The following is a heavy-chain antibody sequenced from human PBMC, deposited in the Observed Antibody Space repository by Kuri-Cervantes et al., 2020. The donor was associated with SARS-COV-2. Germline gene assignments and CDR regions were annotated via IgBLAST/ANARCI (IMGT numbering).Heavy chain of an antibody. D-gene: IGHD1-26*01. J-gene: IGHJ6*03. V-gene: IGHV3-21*01. CDR2: ISSSSSYI. Sequence: GESLKISCAAPGFTFSSYSMNWVRQAPGKGLEWVSSISSSSSYIYYADSVKGRFTISRDNAGNSLFLQMNSLRSEDTAVYYCARASAGSSWGYYYYMDVWGIGTTVTVSS. CDR3: ARASAGSSWGYYYYMDV. CDR1: GFTFSSYS.